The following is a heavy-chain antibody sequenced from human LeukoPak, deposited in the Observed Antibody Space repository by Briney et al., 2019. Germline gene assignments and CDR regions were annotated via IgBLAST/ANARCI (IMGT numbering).Heavy chain of an antibody. V-gene: IGHV3-15*01. Sequence: GGSLRLSCAASGFTFSNAWMGWVRQAPGKGLEWVGRIKSKTDGGTTDYAAPVKGRFTISRDDSKNTLYLQMNSLKTEDTAVYYCTTSPYGSGRGIAYWGQGTLVTVSS. J-gene: IGHJ4*02. CDR3: TTSPYGSGRGIAY. CDR2: IKSKTDGGTT. CDR1: GFTFSNAW. D-gene: IGHD3-10*01.